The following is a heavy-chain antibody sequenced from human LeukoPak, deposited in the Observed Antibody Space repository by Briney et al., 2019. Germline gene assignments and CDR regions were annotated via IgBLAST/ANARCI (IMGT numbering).Heavy chain of an antibody. CDR1: GFTFTSYS. Sequence: GGSLRLSCAASGFTFTSYSMTWVRQAPGKGLEWVSSISSSSSYIYYADSVKGRFTISRDNAQNSLYLQMNSLRAEDTAVYYCARGGGYSYGADEYWGQGTLVTVSS. D-gene: IGHD5-18*01. CDR2: ISSSSSYI. J-gene: IGHJ4*02. CDR3: ARGGGYSYGADEY. V-gene: IGHV3-21*01.